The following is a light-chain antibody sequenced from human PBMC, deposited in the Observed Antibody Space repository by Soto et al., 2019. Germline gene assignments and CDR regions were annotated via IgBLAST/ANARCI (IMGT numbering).Light chain of an antibody. CDR3: QLCSSYSLT. V-gene: IGKV1-5*01. J-gene: IGKJ4*01. CDR1: QSVSAW. CDR2: DAS. Sequence: IQMNLSLFTLSASVRDRVTISRRASQSVSAWLAWYQLKPGKGPKLLIADASILKSGVPSRFSGSGYGTEFTLTISSLQREDFATYYCQLCSSYSLTFGGGNKV.